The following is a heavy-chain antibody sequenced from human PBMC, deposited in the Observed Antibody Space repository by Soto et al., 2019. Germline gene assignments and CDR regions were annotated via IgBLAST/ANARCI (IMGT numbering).Heavy chain of an antibody. V-gene: IGHV4-34*01. Sequence: SETLSLTCAVYGGSFSGYYWSWIRQPPGKGLEWIGEINHSGSTNYNPSLKSRVTISVDTSKNQFSLKLSSVTAADTAVYYCARLGHDSRNYYYYYMDVWGKGTTVTVSS. J-gene: IGHJ6*03. D-gene: IGHD7-27*01. CDR3: ARLGHDSRNYYYYYMDV. CDR1: GGSFSGYY. CDR2: INHSGST.